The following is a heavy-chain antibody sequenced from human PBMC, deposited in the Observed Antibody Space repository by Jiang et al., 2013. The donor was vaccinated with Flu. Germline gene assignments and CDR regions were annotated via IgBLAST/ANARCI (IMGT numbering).Heavy chain of an antibody. D-gene: IGHD3-22*01. V-gene: IGHV4-39*01. CDR3: ARHLTTYYYDSNRIDY. Sequence: VTISVDTSKNQFSLKLSSVTAADTAVYYCARHLTTYYYDSNRIDYWGQGTLVTVSS. J-gene: IGHJ4*02.